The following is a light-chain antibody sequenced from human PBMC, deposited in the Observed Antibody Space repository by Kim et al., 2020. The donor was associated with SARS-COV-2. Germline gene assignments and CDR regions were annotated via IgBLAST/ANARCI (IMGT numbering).Light chain of an antibody. CDR1: QSIKSY. J-gene: IGKJ2*03. V-gene: IGKV1-39*01. Sequence: SASVGDRVPITCRASQSIKSYLNWYQQKPGTAPKLLIYAASSLQSWVPSRFSGSVSGTDFTLTISSLQTEDSATYYCHQSYMTPYSFGQGTKLEI. CDR2: AAS. CDR3: HQSYMTPYS.